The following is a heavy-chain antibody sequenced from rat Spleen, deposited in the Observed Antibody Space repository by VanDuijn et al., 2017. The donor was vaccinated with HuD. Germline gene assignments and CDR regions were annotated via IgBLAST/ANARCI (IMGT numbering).Heavy chain of an antibody. Sequence: EVQLVESDGGLVQPGRSLKLSCAASGFTFSNTGMAWVRQAPTKGLEWVASISPGGGSTDYRDSVKGRFTVSRDNAKSTLYLQMDSLRSEDTATYYCARHSDNPYYFDYWGQGVMVTVSS. CDR1: GFTFSNTG. V-gene: IGHV5S13*01. J-gene: IGHJ2*01. D-gene: IGHD3-4*01. CDR3: ARHSDNPYYFDY. CDR2: ISPGGGST.